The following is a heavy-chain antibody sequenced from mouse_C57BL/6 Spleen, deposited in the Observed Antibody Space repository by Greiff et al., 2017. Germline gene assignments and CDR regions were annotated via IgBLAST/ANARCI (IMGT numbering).Heavy chain of an antibody. CDR3: TRDIITTVVSDWYFDV. CDR2: LYPGNSDT. Sequence: VQLKESGTVLARPGASVKMSCKTSGYTFTSYWMHWVKQRPGQGLEWIGALYPGNSDTSYNQKFKGKAKLTAVTSASTAYMELSSLTNEDSAVYYCTRDIITTVVSDWYFDVWGTGTTVTVSS. CDR1: GYTFTSYW. J-gene: IGHJ1*03. D-gene: IGHD1-1*01. V-gene: IGHV1-5*01.